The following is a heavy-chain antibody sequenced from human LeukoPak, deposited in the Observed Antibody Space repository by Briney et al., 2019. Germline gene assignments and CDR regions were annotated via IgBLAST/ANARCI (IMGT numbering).Heavy chain of an antibody. CDR2: ISGYNGNT. J-gene: IGHJ4*02. CDR3: ARDYCNNPTCHTREFDY. V-gene: IGHV1-18*01. D-gene: IGHD2/OR15-2a*01. CDR1: GGTFSSYA. Sequence: ASVKVSCKASGGTFSSYAISWARQAPGQGLEWMGWISGYNGNTIYAQKLQGRVSMTTDTSTSTAYMDLGSLRSDDTAVYYCARDYCNNPTCHTREFDYWGQGTLVTVSS.